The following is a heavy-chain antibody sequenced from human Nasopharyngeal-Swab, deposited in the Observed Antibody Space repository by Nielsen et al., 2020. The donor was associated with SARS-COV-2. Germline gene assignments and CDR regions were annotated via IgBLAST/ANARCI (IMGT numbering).Heavy chain of an antibody. CDR2: IWYDGSNK. J-gene: IGHJ3*02. D-gene: IGHD1-26*01. CDR3: ASPYSGSYLDAFDI. V-gene: IGHV3-30*19. Sequence: GESLKISCAASGFTFSSYGMHWVRQAPGKGLEWVAVIWYDGSNKYYADSVKGRFTISRDNSKNTLYLQMNSLRAEDTAVYYFASPYSGSYLDAFDIWGQETMVTVSS. CDR1: GFTFSSYG.